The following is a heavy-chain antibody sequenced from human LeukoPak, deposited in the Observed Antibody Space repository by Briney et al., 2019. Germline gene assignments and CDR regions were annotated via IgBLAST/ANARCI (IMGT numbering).Heavy chain of an antibody. Sequence: ASVKVSCKASGYTFTSYYMHWVRQAPGQGLEWMGIINPSGGSTSYAQKFQGRVTMTRDTSTSTVYMELSSLRSEDTAVYYCAREQSVVPAANNWCDPWGQGTLVTVSS. J-gene: IGHJ5*02. V-gene: IGHV1-46*01. CDR2: INPSGGST. CDR3: AREQSVVPAANNWCDP. D-gene: IGHD2-2*01. CDR1: GYTFTSYY.